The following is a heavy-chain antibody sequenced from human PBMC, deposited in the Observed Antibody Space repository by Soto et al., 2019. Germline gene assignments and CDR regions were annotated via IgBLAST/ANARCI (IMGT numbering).Heavy chain of an antibody. Sequence: PGGSLRLSCAASGLSINSKYMSWVRQAPGKGLEWVSIIYSDDSTHYADSVKGRFTISRDKSKNTLFLQMNSLSAEDTAMYYCAGDILTGYYNFDYWGRGTLVTVSS. J-gene: IGHJ4*02. CDR3: AGDILTGYYNFDY. D-gene: IGHD3-9*01. CDR1: GLSINSKY. V-gene: IGHV3-53*01. CDR2: IYSDDST.